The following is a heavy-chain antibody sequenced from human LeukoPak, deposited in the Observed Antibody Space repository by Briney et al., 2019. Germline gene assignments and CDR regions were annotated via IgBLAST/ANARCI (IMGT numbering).Heavy chain of an antibody. CDR3: ATVISSPDYYDSSGFDY. J-gene: IGHJ4*02. D-gene: IGHD3-22*01. CDR1: GYTLTELS. Sequence: ASVKVSCKVNGYTLTELSMHWVRQAPGKGLEWMGGFDPEDGETIYAQKFQGRVTMTEDTSTDTAYMELSSLRSEDTAVYYCATVISSPDYYDSSGFDYWGQGTLVTVSS. V-gene: IGHV1-24*01. CDR2: FDPEDGET.